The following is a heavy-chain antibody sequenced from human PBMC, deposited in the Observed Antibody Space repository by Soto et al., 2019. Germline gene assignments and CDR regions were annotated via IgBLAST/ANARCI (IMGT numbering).Heavy chain of an antibody. D-gene: IGHD3-22*01. CDR3: ARDPSYYDSSGYYHGTPYGLDV. V-gene: IGHV4-59*01. J-gene: IGHJ6*02. Sequence: PSETLSLTCTVSGASISNYYWVWIRQPPGKGLEWIGYILYTGSTNYNPSLKSRLTISVDTSMNQFSLKLSSVTAADTAVYYCARDPSYYDSSGYYHGTPYGLDVWGQGTTVTVSS. CDR1: GASISNYY. CDR2: ILYTGST.